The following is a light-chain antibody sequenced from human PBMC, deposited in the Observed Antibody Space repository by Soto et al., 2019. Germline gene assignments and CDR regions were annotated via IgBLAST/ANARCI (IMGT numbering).Light chain of an antibody. J-gene: IGKJ4*01. Sequence: DIQMTQSPSSLPASVGDRVNITCRASQSISNYLNWYQHKPGRAPSLLIHGASSLQGGVPSRFSGSGSGTDFTLTISSLHPEDFPTYYCQQTYSAPLTFGGGTKVEF. CDR3: QQTYSAPLT. CDR2: GAS. V-gene: IGKV1-39*01. CDR1: QSISNY.